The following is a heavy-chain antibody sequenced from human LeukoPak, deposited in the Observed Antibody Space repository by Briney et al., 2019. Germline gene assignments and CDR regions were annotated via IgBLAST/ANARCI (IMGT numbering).Heavy chain of an antibody. Sequence: SETLSLTCTVSGGSISSGGYYWSWIRQHPGKGLEWIGYIYYSGSTYYNPSLKSRVTISVDTSKNQFSLKLSSVTAADTAVYYCARANRDEDDYGGNYYYYYYMDVWGKGTTVTVSS. J-gene: IGHJ6*03. CDR1: GGSISSGGYY. CDR3: ARANRDEDDYGGNYYYYYYMDV. V-gene: IGHV4-31*03. D-gene: IGHD4-23*01. CDR2: IYYSGST.